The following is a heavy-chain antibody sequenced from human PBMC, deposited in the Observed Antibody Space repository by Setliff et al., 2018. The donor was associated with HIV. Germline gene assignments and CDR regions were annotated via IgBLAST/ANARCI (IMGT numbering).Heavy chain of an antibody. V-gene: IGHV3-48*01. CDR1: GFTFNKAW. Sequence: GSLRLSCAASGFTFNKAWMNWVRQAPGKGLEWVSYISSGSRTIYYADSVKGRFTISRDNAKNSLFLQMSRLRVEDTARYYCARDPEPTGFSGSFGYWGQGTLVTVSS. D-gene: IGHD1-26*01. CDR3: ARDPEPTGFSGSFGY. CDR2: ISSGSRTI. J-gene: IGHJ4*02.